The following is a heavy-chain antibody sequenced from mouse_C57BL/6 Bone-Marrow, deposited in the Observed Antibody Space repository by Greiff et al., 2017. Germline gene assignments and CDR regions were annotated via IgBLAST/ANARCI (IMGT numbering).Heavy chain of an antibody. CDR1: GYTFTSYW. J-gene: IGHJ2*01. V-gene: IGHV1-55*01. Sequence: QVQLQQSGAELVKPGASVKMSCKASGYTFTSYWITWVKQRPGQGLEWIGDIYPGSGSTNYNEKFKSKAILTVDTSSNTAYMQLSSLTSEDSAVFYCARSGPLGRSFDYWGQGTTLTVSS. CDR2: IYPGSGST. CDR3: ARSGPLGRSFDY. D-gene: IGHD4-1*01.